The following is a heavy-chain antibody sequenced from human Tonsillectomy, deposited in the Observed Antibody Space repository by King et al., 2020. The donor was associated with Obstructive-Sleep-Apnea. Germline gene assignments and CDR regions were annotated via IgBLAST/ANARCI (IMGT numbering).Heavy chain of an antibody. V-gene: IGHV1-69*04. CDR1: GGTFGTYA. CDR2: ITPILGRI. J-gene: IGHJ3*02. D-gene: IGHD5-12*01. CDR3: ARENGYSDERRPFDI. Sequence: QLVQSGAEVKRTGSSVKVSCKVSGGTFGTYAISWVRQAPGQGLEWMGRITPILGRINHAQKFQGRVTITADKSTSTAYLELSSLRSEDTAMYYCARENGYSDERRPFDIWGQGTMVTVSS.